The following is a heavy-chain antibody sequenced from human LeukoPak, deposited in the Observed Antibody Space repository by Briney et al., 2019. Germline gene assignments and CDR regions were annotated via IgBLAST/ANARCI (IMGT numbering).Heavy chain of an antibody. Sequence: ASVKVSCKASGYTFTGYYIHWVRQAPGQGLEWMGWINPNSGGTNYAQKCKGRVTMTRDTSISTAYMELSSLRSEDTAVYYCARESQSNTQGTWFDPWGPGTLVTVSS. CDR1: GYTFTGYY. V-gene: IGHV1-2*02. D-gene: IGHD3-10*01. J-gene: IGHJ5*02. CDR3: ARESQSNTQGTWFDP. CDR2: INPNSGGT.